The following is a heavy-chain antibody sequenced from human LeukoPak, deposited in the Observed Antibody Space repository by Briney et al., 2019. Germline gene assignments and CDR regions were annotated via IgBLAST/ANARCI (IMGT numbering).Heavy chain of an antibody. D-gene: IGHD2-2*01. J-gene: IGHJ4*02. Sequence: GGSLRLSCAASGFTFSSYWVSWVRQAPGKGLEWVANIKQDGSEKYYVDSVKGRFTISRDNANNSLYLQMNSLRAEDTAVYYCARDLGKAAMPYFDYWGQGTLVTVSS. CDR3: ARDLGKAAMPYFDY. CDR2: IKQDGSEK. V-gene: IGHV3-7*01. CDR1: GFTFSSYW.